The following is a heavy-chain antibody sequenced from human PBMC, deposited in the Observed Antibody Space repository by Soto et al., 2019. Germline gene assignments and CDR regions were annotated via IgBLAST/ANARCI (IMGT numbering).Heavy chain of an antibody. V-gene: IGHV4-59*06. CDR1: GGSISSYY. J-gene: IGHJ5*02. CDR3: ARGGYYGSGSYYNTHTHWFDP. Sequence: PSETLSLTCTVSGGSISSYYWSWIRQHPGKGLEWIGYIYYSGSTYYNPSLKSRVTISVDTSKNQFSLKLSSVAAADTAVYYCARGGYYGSGSYYNTHTHWFDPWGQGTLVTVS. D-gene: IGHD3-10*01. CDR2: IYYSGST.